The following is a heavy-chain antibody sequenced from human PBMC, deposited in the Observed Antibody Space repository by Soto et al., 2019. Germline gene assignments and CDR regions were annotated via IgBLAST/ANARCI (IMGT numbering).Heavy chain of an antibody. V-gene: IGHV3-30*18. J-gene: IGHJ4*02. Sequence: QVQLVESGGGVVRPGRSLRLTCAASGFTFRNYGMHWVRQAPGKGLEWVAVISHDGSDKYYADSMKGRFIISRDNSENTLFLNMTSLKPEDTAVYYCAKENKHLVHHYWGQGTLVTVAS. D-gene: IGHD6-13*01. CDR2: ISHDGSDK. CDR3: AKENKHLVHHY. CDR1: GFTFRNYG.